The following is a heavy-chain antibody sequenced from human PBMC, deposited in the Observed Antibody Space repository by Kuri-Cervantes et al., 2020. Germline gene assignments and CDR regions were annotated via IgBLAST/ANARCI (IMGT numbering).Heavy chain of an antibody. CDR3: ARDRGGYNYYYMDV. D-gene: IGHD3-16*01. CDR1: GFTFSSYR. Sequence: GESLKISCAASGFTFSSYRMSWVRQAPGKGLEWVANIKQDGSEKYYVDSVKGRFTISRDNAKNSLYLQMNSLRAEDTAVYYCARDRGGYNYYYMDVWGKGTTVTVSS. J-gene: IGHJ6*03. CDR2: IKQDGSEK. V-gene: IGHV3-7*01.